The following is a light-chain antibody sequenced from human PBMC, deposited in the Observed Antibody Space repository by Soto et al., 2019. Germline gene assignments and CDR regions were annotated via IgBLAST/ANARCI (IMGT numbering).Light chain of an antibody. V-gene: IGLV2-14*01. CDR1: SSDVGGYNY. Sequence: QSALTQPASVSGSPGQSITISCTGTSSDVGGYNYVSWYQQNPGNAPQLMIYEVSTRPSGVSNRFSASKSGNTASLTISGLRAEDESDYYCSSYTTSGTYVFGTGTRSPS. CDR2: EVS. J-gene: IGLJ1*01. CDR3: SSYTTSGTYV.